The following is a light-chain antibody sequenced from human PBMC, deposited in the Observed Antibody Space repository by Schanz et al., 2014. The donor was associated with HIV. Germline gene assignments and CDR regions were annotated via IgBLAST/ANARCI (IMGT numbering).Light chain of an antibody. Sequence: QSALTQPASVSGSPGQSITISCTGTSSDVGGYNYVSWYQQHPGKAPKLMIYDVSNRPSGISNRFSGSKSGNTASLTISGLQAGDETDFYCSSYTNNNTVVFGGGTKLTVL. CDR1: SSDVGGYNY. CDR2: DVS. V-gene: IGLV2-14*03. J-gene: IGLJ2*01. CDR3: SSYTNNNTVV.